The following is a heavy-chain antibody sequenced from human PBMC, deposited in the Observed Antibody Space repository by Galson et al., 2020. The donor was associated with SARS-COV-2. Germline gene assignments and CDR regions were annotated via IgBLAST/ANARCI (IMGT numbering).Heavy chain of an antibody. CDR3: ARDSSGWYAVGDY. Sequence: GGSLRLSCAASGFTVSNNYMNWVRQAPGKGLEWVSIMYSGGTTYYAASVKGRFTISSDNSKNTLFLQMNSLRPEDTAVYYCARDSSGWYAVGDYWGQGTLVTVSS. CDR2: MYSGGTT. V-gene: IGHV3-53*01. J-gene: IGHJ4*02. CDR1: GFTVSNNY. D-gene: IGHD6-19*01.